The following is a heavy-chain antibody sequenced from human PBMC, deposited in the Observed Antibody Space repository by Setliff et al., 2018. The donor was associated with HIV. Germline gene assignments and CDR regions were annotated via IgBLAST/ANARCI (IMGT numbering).Heavy chain of an antibody. CDR2: IGAAAYPT. J-gene: IGHJ1*01. Sequence: GGSLRLSCAASGFTFRNYAMGWVRQGPGKGLEWVSTIGAAAYPTHYAESVKGRFTISKDNSRNALYLQMNSLTDEDTAVYYCAQAQTSVSGSYYQYLQHWGQGTLVTVSS. V-gene: IGHV3-23*01. CDR1: GFTFRNYA. D-gene: IGHD3-10*01. CDR3: AQAQTSVSGSYYQYLQH.